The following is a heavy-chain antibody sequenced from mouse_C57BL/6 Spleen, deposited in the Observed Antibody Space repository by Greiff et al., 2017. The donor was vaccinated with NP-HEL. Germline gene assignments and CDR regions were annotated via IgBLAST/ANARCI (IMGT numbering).Heavy chain of an antibody. D-gene: IGHD1-1*01. V-gene: IGHV5-15*01. CDR3: ARQGLSTVVASYWYFDV. J-gene: IGHJ1*03. CDR2: ISNLAYSI. CDR1: GFTFSDYG. Sequence: EVKLVESGGGLVQPGGSLKLSCAASGFTFSDYGMAWVRQAPRKGPEWVAFISNLAYSIYYADTVTGRFTISRENAKNTLYLEMSSLRSEDTAMYYCARQGLSTVVASYWYFDVWGIGTTVTVSS.